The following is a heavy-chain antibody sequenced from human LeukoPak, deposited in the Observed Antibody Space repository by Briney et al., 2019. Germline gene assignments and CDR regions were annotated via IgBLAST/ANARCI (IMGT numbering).Heavy chain of an antibody. CDR2: FYHSGST. CDR3: ASTRGDYYYGMDV. D-gene: IGHD3-10*01. V-gene: IGHV4-30-2*01. CDR1: GGSISSGGYS. Sequence: SETLSFTCAVSGGSISSGGYSWTWIRQPPGKGLEWIGYFYHSGSTYYNPSLKSRVTISVDRSKNQFSLKLTSVTAADTAVYYCASTRGDYYYGMDVWGQGTTVTVSS. J-gene: IGHJ6*02.